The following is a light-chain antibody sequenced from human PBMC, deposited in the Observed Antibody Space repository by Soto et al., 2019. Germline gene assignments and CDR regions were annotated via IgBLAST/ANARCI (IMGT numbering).Light chain of an antibody. CDR1: SSNIGAGYD. Sequence: QSVLTQPPSASGAPGQRVTISCTGSSSNIGAGYDAHWYQQVPGTTPKYLISGNNDRPSGVPDRFSGSKSGTSASLAITGLQAEDEGDYSCQAYDTSLRAWVFGGGTKVTVL. CDR3: QAYDTSLRAWV. V-gene: IGLV1-40*01. CDR2: GNN. J-gene: IGLJ3*02.